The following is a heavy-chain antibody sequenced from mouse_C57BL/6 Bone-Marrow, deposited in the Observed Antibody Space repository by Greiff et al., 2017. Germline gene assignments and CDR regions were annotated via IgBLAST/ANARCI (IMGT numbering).Heavy chain of an antibody. D-gene: IGHD1-3*01. V-gene: IGHV1-85*01. CDR3: TRRGLAHMDV. CDR1: GYTFTSYA. J-gene: IGHJ1*03. CDR2: IYPSGGST. Sequence: VQLVESGPELVKPGASVKLSCKASGYTFTSYAMNWVKQRPGQGLEWIGWIYPSGGSTKYNEKFKGKATLTVDTSSSTAYMELHSLTSEDSAVYVCTRRGLAHMDVWGTGTTVTVSS.